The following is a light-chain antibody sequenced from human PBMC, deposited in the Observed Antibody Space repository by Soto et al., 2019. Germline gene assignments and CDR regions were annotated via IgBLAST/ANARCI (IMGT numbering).Light chain of an antibody. CDR2: KAS. CDR3: HQYNSSPWT. Sequence: DIQMTQSPSTVSASVGDRVTSACRASQSISGWLAWYQQKPGKAPKLLIYKASSLKSGVPSRFSGSGSGTEFTLTISSLQPDDFATYYCHQYNSSPWTFGQGTKVEV. CDR1: QSISGW. V-gene: IGKV1-5*03. J-gene: IGKJ1*01.